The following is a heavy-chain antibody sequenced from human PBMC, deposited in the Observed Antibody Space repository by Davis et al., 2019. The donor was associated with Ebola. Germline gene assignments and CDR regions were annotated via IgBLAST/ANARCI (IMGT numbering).Heavy chain of an antibody. CDR2: ISSSSSTI. D-gene: IGHD2-15*01. CDR3: ARDGGYCSGATCYSRWLDP. CDR1: GFTFSNAW. V-gene: IGHV3-48*02. J-gene: IGHJ5*02. Sequence: GGSLRLSCAASGFTFSNAWMSWVRQAPGKGLEWVSYISSSSSTIYYADSVKGRFTISRDNAKNSLYLQMNSLRDEDTAVYYCARDGGYCSGATCYSRWLDPWGQGTLVTVSS.